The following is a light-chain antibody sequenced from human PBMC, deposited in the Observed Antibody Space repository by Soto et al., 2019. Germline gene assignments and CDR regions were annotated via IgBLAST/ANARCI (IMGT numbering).Light chain of an antibody. CDR2: EGS. J-gene: IGLJ2*01. CDR1: SSDMGTYNL. CDR3: SSYATSSTFI. Sequence: QTALTQPASVSGSPGQSITISCTGTSSDMGTYNLVSWYQQHPGKAPKLMIYEGSKRPSGVSNRFSGSKSGTTASLTISGLQAEDEADYHCSSYATSSTFIFGGGTKVTVL. V-gene: IGLV2-23*03.